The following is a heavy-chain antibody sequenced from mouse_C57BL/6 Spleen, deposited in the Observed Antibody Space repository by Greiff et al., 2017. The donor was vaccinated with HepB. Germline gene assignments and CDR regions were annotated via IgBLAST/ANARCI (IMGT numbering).Heavy chain of an antibody. J-gene: IGHJ2*01. V-gene: IGHV1-82*01. CDR2: IYPGDGDT. CDR1: GYAFSSSW. D-gene: IGHD1-1*01. CDR3: ARRVVAHFDY. Sequence: VKVVESGPELVKPGASVKISCKASGYAFSSSWMNWVKQRPGKGLEWIGRIYPGDGDTNYNGKFKGKATLTADKSSSTAYMQLSSLTSEDSAVYFCARRVVAHFDYWGQGTTLTVSS.